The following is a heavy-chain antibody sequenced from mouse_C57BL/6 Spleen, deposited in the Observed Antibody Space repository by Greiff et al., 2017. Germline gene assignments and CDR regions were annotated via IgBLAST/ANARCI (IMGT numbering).Heavy chain of an antibody. Sequence: VKLMESGAELMKPGASVKLSCKATGYTFTGYWIAWVKQRPGHGLGWIGEILPGSGSTNYNEKFKGKATFTADTSSTTAYMQLSSLTTEDSAIYYCARSSYYGSSYGAMDYWGQGTSVTVSA. V-gene: IGHV1-9*01. D-gene: IGHD1-1*01. CDR1: GYTFTGYW. CDR2: ILPGSGST. CDR3: ARSSYYGSSYGAMDY. J-gene: IGHJ4*01.